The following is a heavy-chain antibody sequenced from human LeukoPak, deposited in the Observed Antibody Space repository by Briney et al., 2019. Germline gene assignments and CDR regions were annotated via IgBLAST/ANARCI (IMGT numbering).Heavy chain of an antibody. CDR3: TTSREWELFFDY. J-gene: IGHJ4*02. D-gene: IGHD1-7*01. Sequence: GGSLRLSCAASGFTVSSNYMTWVRQAPGKGLEWVGRIKSRTEGGTTDYAAPVRGRFTISRDDSKNTLYLQMNSLKTEDTAVYYCTTSREWELFFDYWGQGTLVTASS. V-gene: IGHV3-15*01. CDR2: IKSRTEGGTT. CDR1: GFTVSSNY.